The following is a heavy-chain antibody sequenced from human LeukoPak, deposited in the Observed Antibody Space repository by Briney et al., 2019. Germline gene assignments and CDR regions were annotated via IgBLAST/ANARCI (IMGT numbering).Heavy chain of an antibody. D-gene: IGHD3-22*01. Sequence: GASVKVSCKASGYTFTSYYMHWVRQAPGQGLEWMGIINPSGGSTSYAQKFQGRVTMTRDTSISTAYMELSRLRSDDTAVYYCARLRSTLYYDSSGYDPNDAFDIWGQGTMVTVSS. CDR2: INPSGGST. V-gene: IGHV1-46*01. CDR3: ARLRSTLYYDSSGYDPNDAFDI. J-gene: IGHJ3*02. CDR1: GYTFTSYY.